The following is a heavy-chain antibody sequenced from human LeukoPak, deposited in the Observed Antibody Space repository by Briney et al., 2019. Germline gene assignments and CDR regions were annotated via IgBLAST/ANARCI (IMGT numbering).Heavy chain of an antibody. D-gene: IGHD6-13*01. V-gene: IGHV4-39*07. CDR2: TYYSGST. Sequence: SETLSLTCTVSGGSISSSSYYWGWIRQPPGKGLEWIGSTYYSGSTYYNPSLKSRVTISVDTSKNQFSLKLSSVTAADTAVYYCARLSWAAAGHFDYWGQGTLVTVSS. J-gene: IGHJ4*02. CDR3: ARLSWAAAGHFDY. CDR1: GGSISSSSYY.